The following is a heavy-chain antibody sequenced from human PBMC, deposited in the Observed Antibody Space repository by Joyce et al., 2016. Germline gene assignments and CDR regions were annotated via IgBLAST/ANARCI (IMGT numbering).Heavy chain of an antibody. J-gene: IGHJ4*02. CDR3: ARSSYTNGIFDY. V-gene: IGHV3-21*01. CDR2: DSSSRSYI. Sequence: EVQLVESGGGLVKPGGSLRLSCAASGFTFSSYSMSWVRQAGGKGVELVSSDSSSRSYIKYTDSGKGRFTISTNNAKNSQYLQMNSLRVEDTAVYYCARSSYTNGIFDYWGQGTLVTVSS. CDR1: GFTFSSYS. D-gene: IGHD2-8*01.